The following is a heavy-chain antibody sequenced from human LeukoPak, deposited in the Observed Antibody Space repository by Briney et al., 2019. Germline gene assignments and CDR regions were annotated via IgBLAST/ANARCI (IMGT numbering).Heavy chain of an antibody. CDR3: ARGNSATTTFDF. J-gene: IGHJ4*02. Sequence: GGSLRLSCRASGFSVDSVFMNWVRQPPGKGLEWVSFIMPGGDIDYTDSVKGRFTISRDSFKNTLSLQMNSLRVDDSAVYYCARGNSATTTFDFWGQGTLVTVSS. CDR2: IMPGGDI. V-gene: IGHV3-66*01. CDR1: GFSVDSVF. D-gene: IGHD4-17*01.